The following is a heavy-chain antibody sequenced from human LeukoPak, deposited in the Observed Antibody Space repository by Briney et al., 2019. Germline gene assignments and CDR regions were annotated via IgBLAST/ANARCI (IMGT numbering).Heavy chain of an antibody. Sequence: GGSLRLSCAASGFTFSSYAMHWVRQAPGKGLEWVAFIRYDGSNTYYADSVKGRFIISRDNSKNTLYLQMNSLRPKDTSIYYCAKRAVVREIQYFDYWGQGALLTVSS. CDR1: GFTFSSYA. V-gene: IGHV3-30*02. J-gene: IGHJ4*02. CDR2: IRYDGSNT. CDR3: AKRAVVREIQYFDY. D-gene: IGHD3-22*01.